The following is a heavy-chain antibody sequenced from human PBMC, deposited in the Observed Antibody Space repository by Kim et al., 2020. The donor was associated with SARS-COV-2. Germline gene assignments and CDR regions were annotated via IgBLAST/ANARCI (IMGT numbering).Heavy chain of an antibody. Sequence: ADSVKGRFTISRDNAKNSLYLQMNSLRAEDTAVYYCARDFRTRAPNAFDIWGQGTMVTVSS. J-gene: IGHJ3*02. V-gene: IGHV3-21*01. CDR3: ARDFRTRAPNAFDI.